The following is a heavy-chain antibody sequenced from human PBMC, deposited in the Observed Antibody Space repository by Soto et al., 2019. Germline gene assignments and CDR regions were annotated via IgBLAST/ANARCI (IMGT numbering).Heavy chain of an antibody. J-gene: IGHJ5*02. V-gene: IGHV3-15*01. CDR3: TTDLWRIAVVVGSTGYFNP. CDR2: IKSKSDGGTT. CDR1: GFTFSYAW. D-gene: IGHD2-15*01. Sequence: GGSLRVACAASGFTFSYAWMSWVRQAPGKALDWAGHIKSKSDGGTTEYAAPVRVRFTISRDDSKNTLCLQMNSLKTEDTAVYYCTTDLWRIAVVVGSTGYFNPWGQGT.